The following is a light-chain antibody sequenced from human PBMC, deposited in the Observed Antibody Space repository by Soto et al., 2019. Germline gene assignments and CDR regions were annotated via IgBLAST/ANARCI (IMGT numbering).Light chain of an antibody. CDR3: KKYNRAPYP. CDR1: QGISDY. J-gene: IGKJ2*01. V-gene: IGKV1-27*01. CDR2: AAS. Sequence: DIQMTQSPSSLSASVGDRVTITCRANQGISDYLAWYQHKPGKVPKLLIYAASTLQSGVPSRFSGSGSGTDFTLTISSLQPEDLPTYYCKKYNRAPYPFGQGTKRRSN.